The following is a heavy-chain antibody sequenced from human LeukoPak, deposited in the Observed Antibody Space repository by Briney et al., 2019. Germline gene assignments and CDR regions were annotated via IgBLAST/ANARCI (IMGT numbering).Heavy chain of an antibody. Sequence: ASVKVSCKASLYTFTTYGISWVRPAPGQGLEWVGWISGYSGNTDYAQKFQDRVTMTTDTSTSTVYMELRSLSSDDTAVYYCARDYRGSYYFYWGQGTLVTVSS. D-gene: IGHD1-26*01. CDR2: ISGYSGNT. CDR1: LYTFTTYG. J-gene: IGHJ4*02. CDR3: ARDYRGSYYFY. V-gene: IGHV1-18*01.